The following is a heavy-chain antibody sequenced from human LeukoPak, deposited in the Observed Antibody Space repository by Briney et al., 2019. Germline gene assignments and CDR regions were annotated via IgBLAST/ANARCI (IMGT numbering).Heavy chain of an antibody. CDR2: ISGSGGST. J-gene: IGHJ4*02. D-gene: IGHD3-10*01. CDR1: GFTFSSYA. CDR3: ARGGHKMATSRGVFDY. V-gene: IGHV3-23*01. Sequence: PGGSLRLSCAASGFTFSSYAMSWVRQAPGKGLEWVSAISGSGGSTYYADSVKGRFTISRDNSKNTLYLQMNSLRAEDTAVYYCARGGHKMATSRGVFDYWGQGTLVTVSS.